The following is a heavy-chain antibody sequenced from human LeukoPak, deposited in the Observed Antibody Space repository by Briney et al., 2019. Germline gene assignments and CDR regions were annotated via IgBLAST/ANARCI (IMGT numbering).Heavy chain of an antibody. CDR3: ARTTTPSSGWYSFDH. CDR2: IKEDGSEK. Sequence: PGGSLRLSCAASGFTFSSYWMSWVRQAPGKGLEWVANIKEDGSEKYYVDSVKGRFTISRDNAKNSLYLQMNSLRAEDTAVYYCARTTTPSSGWYSFDHWGQGTLVTVSS. J-gene: IGHJ4*02. CDR1: GFTFSSYW. V-gene: IGHV3-7*01. D-gene: IGHD6-19*01.